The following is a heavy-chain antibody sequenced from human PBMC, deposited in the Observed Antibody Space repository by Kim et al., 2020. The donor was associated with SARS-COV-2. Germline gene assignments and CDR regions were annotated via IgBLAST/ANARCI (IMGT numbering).Heavy chain of an antibody. CDR3: ARGGGRILLWFGELLSYYYYYGMDV. CDR2: IYHSGST. D-gene: IGHD3-10*01. J-gene: IGHJ6*02. V-gene: IGHV4-4*02. Sequence: SETLSLTCAVSGGSISSSNWWSWVRQPPGKGLEWIGEIYHSGSTNYNPSLKSRVTISVDKSKNQFSLKLSSVTAADTAVYYCARGGGRILLWFGELLSYYYYYGMDVWGQGTTVTVSS. CDR1: GGSISSSNW.